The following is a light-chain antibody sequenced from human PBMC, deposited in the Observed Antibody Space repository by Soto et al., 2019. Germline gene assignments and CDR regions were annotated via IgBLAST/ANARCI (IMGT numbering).Light chain of an antibody. CDR2: AAS. CDR1: QTVSTY. V-gene: IGKV1-39*01. J-gene: IGKJ1*01. Sequence: DILMTQSPSSLSASIGDRFTIACLTSQTVSTYLNWYQHKPGRGPTLLIYAASSLQSGVPSRFSGSGSGTDLTLTISRLEPEDFAVYYCQQYGSSPGTFGQGTKVDI. CDR3: QQYGSSPGT.